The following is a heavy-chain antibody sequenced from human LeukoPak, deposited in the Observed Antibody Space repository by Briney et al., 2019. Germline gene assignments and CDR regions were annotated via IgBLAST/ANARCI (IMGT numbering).Heavy chain of an antibody. J-gene: IGHJ5*02. V-gene: IGHV4-30-2*01. CDR3: ARTTHSGRKGNWFDP. CDR2: IYHSGST. D-gene: IGHD2-15*01. Sequence: SQTLSLTCAVSGGSITSGGYSWNWVRQPPGKGLEWIGYIYHSGSTYYSPSLKSRVTISVDRSKNQFSLKVTSVTAADTAVYYCARTTHSGRKGNWFDPWGQGTLVTVSS. CDR1: GGSITSGGYS.